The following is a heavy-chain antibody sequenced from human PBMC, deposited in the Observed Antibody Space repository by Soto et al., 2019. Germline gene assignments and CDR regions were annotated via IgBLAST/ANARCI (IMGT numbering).Heavy chain of an antibody. J-gene: IGHJ4*02. CDR2: ISCCGGST. V-gene: IGHV3-23*01. Sequence: EVQLLESGGGVVQPGGSLRLSCEASGFNFKKFAMGWVRQAPGEGLEWVSGISCCGGSTSYADSVKGRFPLARDDSKNTLSLHLNSLRFEDTARYFCAKADGEQWLIPHLDNWGQGTLVTVS. CDR1: GFNFKKFA. CDR3: AKADGEQWLIPHLDN. D-gene: IGHD6-19*01.